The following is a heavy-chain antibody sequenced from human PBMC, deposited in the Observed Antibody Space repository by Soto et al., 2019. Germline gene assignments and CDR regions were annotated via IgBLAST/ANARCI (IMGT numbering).Heavy chain of an antibody. V-gene: IGHV4-30-4*01. D-gene: IGHD6-13*01. CDR2: IYYSGST. J-gene: IGHJ4*02. Sequence: PSETLSLTCTVSGGSISSGDYYWSWIRQPPGKGLEWIGYIYYSGSTYYNPSLKRRVTISVETSKNQFSLKLSSVTAADTAVYYYARVSYYSSSWLGDYWGQGAMVTVSS. CDR3: ARVSYYSSSWLGDY. CDR1: GGSISSGDYY.